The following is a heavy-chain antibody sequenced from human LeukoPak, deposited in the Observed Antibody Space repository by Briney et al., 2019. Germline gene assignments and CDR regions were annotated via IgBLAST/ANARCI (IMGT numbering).Heavy chain of an antibody. Sequence: PGGSLRPSCAASGFTFSDYMSWIRQAPGKGLEWVSYISSSGSTIYYADSVKGRFTISRDNAKNSLYLQMNSLRAEDTAVYYCARGGGYMDVWGKGTTVTVSS. CDR3: ARGGGYMDV. CDR2: ISSSGSTI. D-gene: IGHD2-15*01. V-gene: IGHV3-11*01. J-gene: IGHJ6*03. CDR1: GFTFSDY.